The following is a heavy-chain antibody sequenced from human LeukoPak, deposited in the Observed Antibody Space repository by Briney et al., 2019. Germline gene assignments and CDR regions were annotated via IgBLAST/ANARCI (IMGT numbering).Heavy chain of an antibody. CDR1: GDSISSRNW. CDR3: ARVCSYYYYYMDV. J-gene: IGHJ6*03. Sequence: SGTLSLTCAVSGDSISSRNWWSWVRQPPGKGLEWIGEIHHSGSTNYNPSLKSRVTMSVDKSKNQFSLKLSSVTAADTAVYYCARVCSYYYYYMDVWGKGTTVTVSS. D-gene: IGHD2-21*01. CDR2: IHHSGST. V-gene: IGHV4-4*02.